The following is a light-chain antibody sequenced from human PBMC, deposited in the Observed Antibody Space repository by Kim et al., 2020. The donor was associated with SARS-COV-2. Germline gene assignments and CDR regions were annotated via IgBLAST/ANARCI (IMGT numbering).Light chain of an antibody. CDR2: AAS. V-gene: IGKV1-6*01. CDR1: QYIRND. Sequence: SASVVDRFTITCRASQYIRNDLGWYQQKPGKAPKLLIYAASTLQSGVPSRFSGSGSGTDFTLTISSLQPEDFATYYCLQDYNYPRTFGQGTKLEI. J-gene: IGKJ2*01. CDR3: LQDYNYPRT.